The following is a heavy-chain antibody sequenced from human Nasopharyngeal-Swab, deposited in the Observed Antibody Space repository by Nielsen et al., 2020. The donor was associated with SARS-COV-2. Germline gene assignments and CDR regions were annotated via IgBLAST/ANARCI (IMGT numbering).Heavy chain of an antibody. CDR3: ARLFDFYYDFWHYMDV. J-gene: IGHJ6*03. CDR1: GFTFSSYG. CDR2: IWYDGSNK. D-gene: IGHD3-3*01. V-gene: IGHV3-33*01. Sequence: GGSLRLSCAASGFTFSSYGMHWVRQAPGKGLEWVAVIWYDGSNKYYADSVKGRFTISRDNSKNTLYLQMNSLRAEDTAVYYCARLFDFYYDFWHYMDVWGKGTTVTVSS.